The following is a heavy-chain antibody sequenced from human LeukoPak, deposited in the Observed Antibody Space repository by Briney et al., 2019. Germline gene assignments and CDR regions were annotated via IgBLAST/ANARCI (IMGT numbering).Heavy chain of an antibody. V-gene: IGHV3-33*01. J-gene: IGHJ4*02. CDR3: ARGIGASNTVCDY. Sequence: GGSLRLSCAASGFTFSSYAMHWVRQAPGKGLEWVALTWYDGNNKYYADSVKGRFTISRDNSKNMLYLQMNSLRAEDTAVYYCARGIGASNTVCDYWGQGTLVTVPS. CDR1: GFTFSSYA. D-gene: IGHD4-11*01. CDR2: TWYDGNNK.